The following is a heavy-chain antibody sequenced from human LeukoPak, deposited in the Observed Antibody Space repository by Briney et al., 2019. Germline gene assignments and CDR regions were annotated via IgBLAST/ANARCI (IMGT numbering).Heavy chain of an antibody. Sequence: SETLSLTCAVSGGSISSGGYSWSWIRQPPGKGLEWIGYIYHSGSTYYNPSLKSRVTISVDRSKNQFSLKLSSVTAADTAVYYCARAVLTGYFDYWGQGTLVTVSS. J-gene: IGHJ4*02. CDR2: IYHSGST. D-gene: IGHD3-9*01. CDR3: ARAVLTGYFDY. V-gene: IGHV4-30-2*01. CDR1: GGSISSGGYS.